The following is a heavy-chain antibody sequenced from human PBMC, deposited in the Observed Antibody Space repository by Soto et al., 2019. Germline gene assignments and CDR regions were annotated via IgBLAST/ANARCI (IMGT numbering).Heavy chain of an antibody. V-gene: IGHV3-30-3*01. CDR2: ISYDGSNK. Sequence: GGSLRLSCAASGFTFSSYAMHWVRQAPGKGLEWVAVISYDGSNKYYADSVKGRFTISRDNSKNTLYLQMNSLRAEDTAVYYCARDSLISGRELANDAFDIWGQGTMVTVSS. CDR1: GFTFSSYA. D-gene: IGHD1-26*01. J-gene: IGHJ3*02. CDR3: ARDSLISGRELANDAFDI.